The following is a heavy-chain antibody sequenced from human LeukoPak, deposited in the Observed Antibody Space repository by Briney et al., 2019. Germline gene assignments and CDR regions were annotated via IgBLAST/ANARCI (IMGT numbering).Heavy chain of an antibody. J-gene: IGHJ4*02. D-gene: IGHD4-17*01. CDR2: ISSSYI. CDR1: GFTFSSYS. CDR3: ARDPGYGCDY. V-gene: IGHV3-21*01. Sequence: GGSLRLSCAASGFTFSSYSMNWVRQAPGKGLEWVSSISSSYIYYADSVKGRFAISRDNAKNSLYLQMNSLRAEDTAVYYCARDPGYGCDYWGQGTLVTVSS.